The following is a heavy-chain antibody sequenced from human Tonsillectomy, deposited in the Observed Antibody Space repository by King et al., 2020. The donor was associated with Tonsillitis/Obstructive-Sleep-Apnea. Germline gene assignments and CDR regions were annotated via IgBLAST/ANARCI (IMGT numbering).Heavy chain of an antibody. CDR3: AHIEITFGGVIAIDAFDV. Sequence: TLKESGPTLVKPTQTLTLTCTFSGFSLTTSRLGVAWIRQPPGEALEWLAIIYWDDDKRYSPSLKSRLTITKDTSKNQVVLTMTNKDPVDTATYYCAHIEITFGGVIAIDAFDVWGQGTMVTVSA. CDR2: IYWDDDK. V-gene: IGHV2-5*02. D-gene: IGHD3-16*02. J-gene: IGHJ3*01. CDR1: GFSLTTSRLG.